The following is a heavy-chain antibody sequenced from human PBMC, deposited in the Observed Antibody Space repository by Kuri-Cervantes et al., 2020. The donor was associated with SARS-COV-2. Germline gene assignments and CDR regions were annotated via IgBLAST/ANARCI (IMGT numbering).Heavy chain of an antibody. J-gene: IGHJ1*01. CDR3: ARHRPTSGYFQH. CDR1: GGSVSGYY. V-gene: IGHV4-34*01. D-gene: IGHD2-2*01. Sequence: GSLRLSCAVYGGSVSGYYWSWIRQPPGKGLEWIGEIHHAVGTFYTPSLRSRATIFLDTSKNQFSLKLRSVTAADTAVYYCARHRPTSGYFQHWGQGTLVTVSS. CDR2: IHHAVGT.